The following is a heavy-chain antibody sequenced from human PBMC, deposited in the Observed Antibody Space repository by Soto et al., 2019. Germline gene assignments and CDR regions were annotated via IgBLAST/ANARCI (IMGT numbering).Heavy chain of an antibody. CDR2: IYHSGST. CDR1: GGSISSGGYS. D-gene: IGHD4-17*01. J-gene: IGHJ6*02. V-gene: IGHV4-30-2*01. Sequence: QLQLQESGSGLVKPSQTLSLTCAVSGGSISSGGYSWSWIRQPPGKGLEWIGYIYHSGSTYYNPSLKSRVTIAVDRSKNQFSLKLSSVTAADTAVYYCARAHYGDYGYGMDVWGQGPTVTVSS. CDR3: ARAHYGDYGYGMDV.